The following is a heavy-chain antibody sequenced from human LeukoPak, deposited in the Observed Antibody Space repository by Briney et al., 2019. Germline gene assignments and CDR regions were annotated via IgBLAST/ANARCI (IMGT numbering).Heavy chain of an antibody. J-gene: IGHJ6*03. CDR2: INSDGSST. Sequence: GGPLRLSCAASGFTFSSYWMHWVRQAPGKGLVWVSRINSDGSSTSYADSVKGRFTISRDNAKNTLYLQMNSLRAEDTAVYYCAGGHYYDSSGYYWNYYYYYMYVWGKGTTVTVSS. CDR1: GFTFSSYW. CDR3: AGGHYYDSSGYYWNYYYYYMYV. D-gene: IGHD3-22*01. V-gene: IGHV3-74*01.